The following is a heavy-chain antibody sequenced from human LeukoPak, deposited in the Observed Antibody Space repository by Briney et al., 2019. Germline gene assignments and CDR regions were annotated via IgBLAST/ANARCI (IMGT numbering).Heavy chain of an antibody. J-gene: IGHJ5*02. D-gene: IGHD2-2*01. V-gene: IGHV4-34*01. CDR3: ARGRDCSSTSCSKAGWFDP. Sequence: SETLSLTCAVYGGSFSGYYWSWIRQPPGKGLEWIGEINHSGSTHYNPSLKSRVTISVDTSKNQFSLKLSSVTAADTAVYYCARGRDCSSTSCSKAGWFDPWGQGTLVTVSS. CDR1: GGSFSGYY. CDR2: INHSGST.